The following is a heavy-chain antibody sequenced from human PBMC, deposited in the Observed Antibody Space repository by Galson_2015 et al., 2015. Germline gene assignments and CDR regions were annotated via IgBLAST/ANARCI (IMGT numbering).Heavy chain of an antibody. CDR1: GFTFSSYA. D-gene: IGHD2-2*02. Sequence: SLRLSCAASGFTFSSYAMHWVRQAPGKGLEWVAVISYDGSNKYYADSVKGRFTISRDNSKNTLYLQMNSLRAEDTAVYYCARDEYCSSTSCFTPDYYYYGMDVWGQGTTVTVSS. CDR2: ISYDGSNK. V-gene: IGHV3-30-3*01. J-gene: IGHJ6*02. CDR3: ARDEYCSSTSCFTPDYYYYGMDV.